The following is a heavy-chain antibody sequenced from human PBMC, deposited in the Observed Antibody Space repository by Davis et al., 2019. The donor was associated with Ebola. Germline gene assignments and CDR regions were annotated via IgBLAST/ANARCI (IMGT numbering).Heavy chain of an antibody. CDR2: ISSSSSYI. J-gene: IGHJ6*02. Sequence: GESLKISCAASGFTFSSYSMNWVRQAPGKGLEWVSSISSSSSYIYYADSVKGRFTISRDNAKNSLYLQMNSLRAEDTAVYYCAVVGSSGWYYYGMDVWGQGTTVTVSS. V-gene: IGHV3-21*04. CDR3: AVVGSSGWYYYGMDV. D-gene: IGHD6-19*01. CDR1: GFTFSSYS.